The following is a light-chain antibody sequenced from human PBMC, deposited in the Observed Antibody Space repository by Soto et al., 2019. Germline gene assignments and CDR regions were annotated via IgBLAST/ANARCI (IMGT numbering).Light chain of an antibody. V-gene: IGKV1-39*01. J-gene: IGKJ2*01. CDR2: AAS. CDR3: QQSYSTPRLFT. Sequence: DIQMTQSPSSLSASVGDRVTITCRASQSISRYLNWYQQKPGKAPKLLIYAASSLQSGVPSRFRGSGSGTDFTLTIRSLQPEDSATYYCQQSYSTPRLFTFGQGTNLEI. CDR1: QSISRY.